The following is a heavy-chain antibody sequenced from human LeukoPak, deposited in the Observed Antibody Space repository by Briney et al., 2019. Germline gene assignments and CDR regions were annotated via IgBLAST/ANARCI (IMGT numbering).Heavy chain of an antibody. Sequence: PGGSLRLSCAASGFTFSSYAMHWVRQAPGKGLEWVAVISYDGSNKYYADSVKGRFTISRDNSKNTLYLQMNSLRAEDTAVYYCARDYYDSSGYFPGGYWGQGTLVTVSS. CDR2: ISYDGSNK. CDR1: GFTFSSYA. D-gene: IGHD3-22*01. CDR3: ARDYYDSSGYFPGGY. V-gene: IGHV3-30-3*01. J-gene: IGHJ4*02.